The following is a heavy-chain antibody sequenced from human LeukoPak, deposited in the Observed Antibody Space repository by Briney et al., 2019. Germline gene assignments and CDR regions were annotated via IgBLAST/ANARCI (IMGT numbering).Heavy chain of an antibody. D-gene: IGHD2-8*02. J-gene: IGHJ4*02. CDR2: INAGTGNT. Sequence: ASVKVSCKASGYIFISYAMHWVRQAPGQRLEWMGSINAGTGNTKYSQEFQGRVTITRDTSASTAYMELSSLRSDDTAVYYCARSQTGSGDDYWGQGTLVTVSS. V-gene: IGHV1-3*01. CDR3: ARSQTGSGDDY. CDR1: GYIFISYA.